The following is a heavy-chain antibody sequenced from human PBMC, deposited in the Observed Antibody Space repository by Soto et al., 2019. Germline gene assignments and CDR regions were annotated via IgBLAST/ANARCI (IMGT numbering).Heavy chain of an antibody. V-gene: IGHV4-39*01. J-gene: IGHJ4*02. CDR2: IYYSGST. CDR3: AGRWGYSFDY. CDR1: GGSISSYY. D-gene: IGHD7-27*01. Sequence: QLQLQESGPGLVKPSETLSLTCTVSGGSISSYYWGWIRRPPGKGLEWIGSIYYSGSTYYNPSLKSRVTISADTSKNQFSLKRSSVTAADTAVYYCAGRWGYSFDYWGQGTLVTVSS.